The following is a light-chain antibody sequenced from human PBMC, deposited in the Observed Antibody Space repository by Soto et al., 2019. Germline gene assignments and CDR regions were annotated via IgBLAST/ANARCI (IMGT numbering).Light chain of an antibody. CDR3: SSFTTSSTYV. J-gene: IGLJ1*01. CDR1: SSVVGLYNY. Sequence: QSALTQPASVSGSPGQSIAISCTGTSSVVGLYNYVSWYQQHPDKVPKLIIYDVTNRPSGVSDRFSGSKSGNTASLTISGLQADDEADYYCSSFTTSSTYVFGTGTKVTVL. V-gene: IGLV2-14*01. CDR2: DVT.